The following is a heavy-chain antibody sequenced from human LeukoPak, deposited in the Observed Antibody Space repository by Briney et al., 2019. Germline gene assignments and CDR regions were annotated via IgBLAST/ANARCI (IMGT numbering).Heavy chain of an antibody. CDR3: ARFKWLPTQAYYYYYMDV. CDR2: IYTSGST. Sequence: PSETLSLTCTVSGGSISSYYWSWIRQPAGKGLEWIGRIYTSGSTNYNPSLKSRVTMSVDTSKNQFSLKPSSVTAADTAVYYCARFKWLPTQAYYYYYMDVWGKGTTVTVSS. D-gene: IGHD6-19*01. V-gene: IGHV4-4*07. CDR1: GGSISSYY. J-gene: IGHJ6*03.